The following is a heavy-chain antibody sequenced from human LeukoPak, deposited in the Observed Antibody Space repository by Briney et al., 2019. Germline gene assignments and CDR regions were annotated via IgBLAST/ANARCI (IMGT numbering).Heavy chain of an antibody. CDR3: ARGAGRWLQSGFDY. V-gene: IGHV4-30-4*01. D-gene: IGHD5-24*01. J-gene: IGHJ4*02. CDR2: IYYSGST. CDR1: GGSLSSGDYY. Sequence: SQTLSLTCTVSGGSLSSGDYYWGWIRQPPGNGLEWIGYIYYSGSTYYHPSLKSRVTISVDTSKNQFSLKLSSVTAADTAVYYCARGAGRWLQSGFDYWGQGTLVTVSS.